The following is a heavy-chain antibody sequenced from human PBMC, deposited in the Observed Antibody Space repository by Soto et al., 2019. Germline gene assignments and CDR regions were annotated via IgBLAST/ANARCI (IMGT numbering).Heavy chain of an antibody. CDR3: ASRVRCSGGSCYYFDY. CDR1: GGSISSYY. Sequence: QVQLQESGPGLVKPSETLSLTCTVSGGSISSYYWSWIRQPPGKGLEWIGYIYYSGSTNYNPSLKSRFHLAVDPSTNLFSLQLSSVTAADTAVYYCASRVRCSGGSCYYFDYWGQGTLVTVSS. D-gene: IGHD2-15*01. J-gene: IGHJ4*02. V-gene: IGHV4-59*08. CDR2: IYYSGST.